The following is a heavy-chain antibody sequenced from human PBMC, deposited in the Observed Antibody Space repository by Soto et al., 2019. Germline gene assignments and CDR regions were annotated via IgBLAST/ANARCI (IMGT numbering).Heavy chain of an antibody. CDR2: IDPHSNT. J-gene: IGHJ4*02. Sequence: PGESLKISCQGSGYSFSSYWIGWVRQMPGKGLEWMAFIDPHSNTRYSPSFEGQITISGDKSISTAYLQWSSLKASDTAIYYCARRTYTSGWRHYFDYWGQGTLVTVSS. CDR1: GYSFSSYW. V-gene: IGHV5-51*01. CDR3: ARRTYTSGWRHYFDY. D-gene: IGHD6-19*01.